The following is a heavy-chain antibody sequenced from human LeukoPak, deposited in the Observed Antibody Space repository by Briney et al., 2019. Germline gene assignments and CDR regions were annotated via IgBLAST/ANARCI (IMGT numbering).Heavy chain of an antibody. D-gene: IGHD4-17*01. J-gene: IGHJ4*02. CDR3: AKDVYGDYGGLDY. V-gene: IGHV3-23*01. CDR2: IRGSDGST. Sequence: GGSLRLSCAASGFTFSTYALSWVRQAPGKGLEWVSSIRGSDGSTYYADSVKGRFAISRDNSKNTLYLQMNSLRAEDTAVYYCAKDVYGDYGGLDYWGQGTLVTVSS. CDR1: GFTFSTYA.